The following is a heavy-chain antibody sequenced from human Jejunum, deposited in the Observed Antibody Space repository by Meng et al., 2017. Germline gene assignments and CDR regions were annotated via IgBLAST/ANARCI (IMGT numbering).Heavy chain of an antibody. Sequence: GESLKISCAASGFTFSTYGMHWVRQAPGKGLEWVAVIWNDGNTKYYADSVKGRFTISRDNSKNTLYLQMNSLRAEDTAVYYCASTLAAPPGGYYETSGYYYWGMDVWGQGTMVTVSS. D-gene: IGHD3-22*01. J-gene: IGHJ6*02. CDR1: GFTFSTYG. V-gene: IGHV3-33*01. CDR3: ASTLAAPPGGYYETSGYYYWGMDV. CDR2: IWNDGNTK.